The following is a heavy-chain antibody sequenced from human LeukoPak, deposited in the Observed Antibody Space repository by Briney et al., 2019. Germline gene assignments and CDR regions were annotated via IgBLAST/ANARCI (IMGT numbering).Heavy chain of an antibody. J-gene: IGHJ6*03. CDR3: ARGRGSGSYFYYYYYMDV. D-gene: IGHD1-26*01. CDR1: GYTFTSYD. V-gene: IGHV1-8*01. CDR2: MNPNSGNT. Sequence: GASVKVSCKASGYTFTSYDINWVRQATGQGLEWMGWMNPNSGNTGYAQKFQGRVTMTRNTSISTAYMELSSLGSEDTAVYYCARGRGSGSYFYYYYYMDVWGKGTTVTISS.